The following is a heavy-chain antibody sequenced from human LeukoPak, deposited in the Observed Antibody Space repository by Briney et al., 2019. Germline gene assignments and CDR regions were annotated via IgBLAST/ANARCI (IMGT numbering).Heavy chain of an antibody. V-gene: IGHV3-43*01. CDR2: ITWDAGSA. CDR1: GFTFGDYT. D-gene: IGHD6-13*01. J-gene: IGHJ6*02. CDR3: ARGLAAGFYYYYGMDV. Sequence: GGSLRLSCAASGFTFGDYTMHWVRQAPGKGLEWLSLITWDAGSAFYADSVKGRFTISRDNSRNSLYLQMNHLRIEDSALYYCARGLAAGFYYYYGMDVWGQGTTVTVSS.